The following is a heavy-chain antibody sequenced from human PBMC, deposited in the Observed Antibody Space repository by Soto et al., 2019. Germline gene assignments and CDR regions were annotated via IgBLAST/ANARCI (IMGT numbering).Heavy chain of an antibody. CDR2: ISYDGSNK. V-gene: IGHV3-30-3*01. Sequence: RLSCAASGFTFSSYAMHWVRQAPGKGLGWVAVISYDGSNKYYADSVKGRFTISRDNSKNTLYLQMNSLRAEDTAVYYCARDQKRDHYDFWTWNYYYGMDVWGQGTTVTVSS. J-gene: IGHJ6*02. CDR3: ARDQKRDHYDFWTWNYYYGMDV. D-gene: IGHD3-3*01. CDR1: GFTFSSYA.